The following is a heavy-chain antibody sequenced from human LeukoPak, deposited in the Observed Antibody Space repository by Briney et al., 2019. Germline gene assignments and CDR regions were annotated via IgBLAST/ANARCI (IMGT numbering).Heavy chain of an antibody. Sequence: TAGGSLRLSCAASGFTFSSYSMNWVRQAPGKGLEWVASISSSSSYIYYADSVKGRFTISRDNAKNSLYLQMNSLRAEDTAVYYCARNTYYYEPFGGGYYYYYMDVWGKGTTVTVSS. CDR2: ISSSSSYI. D-gene: IGHD3-22*01. CDR1: GFTFSSYS. V-gene: IGHV3-21*01. J-gene: IGHJ6*03. CDR3: ARNTYYYEPFGGGYYYYYMDV.